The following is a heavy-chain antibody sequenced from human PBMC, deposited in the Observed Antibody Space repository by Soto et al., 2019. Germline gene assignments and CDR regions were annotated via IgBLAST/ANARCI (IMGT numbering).Heavy chain of an antibody. CDR1: GGSISSSSYY. V-gene: IGHV4-39*01. Sequence: QLQLQESGPGLVKPSETLSLTCTVSGGSISSSSYYWGWIRQPPGKGLEWIGNIYYSGTTYYNPSLESRVTISVDTPKNQFSLKLSSVTAADTAIYYCARRSALTAYYKTMDVWGQGTTVTVSS. CDR3: ARRSALTAYYKTMDV. J-gene: IGHJ6*02. CDR2: IYYSGTT. D-gene: IGHD3-9*01.